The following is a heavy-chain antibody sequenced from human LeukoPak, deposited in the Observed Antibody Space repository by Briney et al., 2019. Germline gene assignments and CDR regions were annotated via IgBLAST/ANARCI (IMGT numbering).Heavy chain of an antibody. D-gene: IGHD3-22*01. CDR3: AREGAGYRSGWYRLGYYDSRGYYKNYFYY. CDR2: ISAYNGNT. V-gene: IGHV1-18*01. Sequence: ASVKVSCKASAYTFTRYGISWVRQAPGQGLEWMGWISAYNGNTNYAQKLQGRVTMTTDTSTSTAYMELRSLRSDDTAVYYCAREGAGYRSGWYRLGYYDSRGYYKNYFYYWGQGTLVTVSS. J-gene: IGHJ4*02. CDR1: AYTFTRYG.